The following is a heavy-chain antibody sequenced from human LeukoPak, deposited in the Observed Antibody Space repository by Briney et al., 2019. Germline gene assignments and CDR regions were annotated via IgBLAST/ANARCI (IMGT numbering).Heavy chain of an antibody. J-gene: IGHJ3*02. V-gene: IGHV4-38-2*01. CDR1: GYSIGSGYY. CDR3: ARPREVGYRDAFDI. D-gene: IGHD1-1*01. Sequence: KSSETLSLTCADSGYSIGSGYYWGWIRQPPGKGLEWIGSIYHSGSTYYNPSLKSRVTISVDTSKNQFSLKLSSVTAADTAVYYCARPREVGYRDAFDIWGQGTMVTVSS. CDR2: IYHSGST.